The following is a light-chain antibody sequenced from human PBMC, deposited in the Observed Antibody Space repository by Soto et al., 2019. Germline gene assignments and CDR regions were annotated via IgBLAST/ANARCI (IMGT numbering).Light chain of an antibody. CDR1: ESVTDY. CDR2: DAS. Sequence: EIVLTQSPATLSLSPGERGTLSCRASESVTDYLAWYQQKPGQAPRLLIYDASNRATGIPARFSGSGSGTDFTLTISSLEPEDFAVYYCQQRSNWPPTWTFGQGTKVDIK. CDR3: QQRSNWPPTWT. V-gene: IGKV3-11*01. J-gene: IGKJ1*01.